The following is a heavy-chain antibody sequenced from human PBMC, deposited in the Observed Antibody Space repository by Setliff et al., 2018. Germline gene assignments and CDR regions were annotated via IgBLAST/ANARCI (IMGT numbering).Heavy chain of an antibody. CDR2: IDWDDDR. CDR3: ARIPMTTTPYFAY. CDR1: GVSFGSGTYY. Sequence: TLSLTCTVSGVSFGSGTYYWSWIRQPPGKALEWLARIDWDDDRYYTTSLKTRLTISKDTSKNQVVLTMISMDPVDTATYYCARIPMTTTPYFAYWGQGALVTVSS. D-gene: IGHD1-1*01. J-gene: IGHJ4*02. V-gene: IGHV2-70*11.